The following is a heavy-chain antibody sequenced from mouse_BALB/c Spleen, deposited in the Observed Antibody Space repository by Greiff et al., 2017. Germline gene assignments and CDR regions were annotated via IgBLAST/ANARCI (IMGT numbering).Heavy chain of an antibody. Sequence: VMLVESGPGLVAPSQSLSITCTVSGFSLTSYGVHWVRQPPGKGLEWLGVIWAGGSTNYNSALMSRLSISKDNSKSQVFLKMNSLQTDDTAMYYCARDHYRYDPYAMDYWGQGTSVTVSS. V-gene: IGHV2-9*02. CDR3: ARDHYRYDPYAMDY. CDR1: GFSLTSYG. J-gene: IGHJ4*01. CDR2: IWAGGST. D-gene: IGHD2-14*01.